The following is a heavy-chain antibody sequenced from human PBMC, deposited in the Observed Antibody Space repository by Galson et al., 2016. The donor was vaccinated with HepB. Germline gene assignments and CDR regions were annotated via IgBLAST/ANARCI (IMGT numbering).Heavy chain of an antibody. J-gene: IGHJ4*02. D-gene: IGHD6-19*01. CDR3: ARGVDSSGWPDYFDY. Sequence: SVKVSCKASGYTFSNYYLHWVRQAPGQGLEWMGMTNPSGGTTSYVQKFQGRVTVTRDTSTSTVSMELSSLTSEDTAVYYCARGVDSSGWPDYFDYWGQGTLVTVSS. CDR2: TNPSGGTT. V-gene: IGHV1-46*01. CDR1: GYTFSNYY.